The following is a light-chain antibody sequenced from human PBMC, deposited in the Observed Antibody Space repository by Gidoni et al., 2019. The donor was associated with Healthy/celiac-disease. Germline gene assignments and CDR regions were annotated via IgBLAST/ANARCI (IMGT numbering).Light chain of an antibody. V-gene: IGKV3-11*01. CDR1: QSVSIY. CDR3: QQRSNWPKT. Sequence: EIVLPQSPATLSLSPGERATLSCSSSQSVSIYLAWYQQKPGQAPRLLIYDASNRATGIPARFSGSGSGTDFTLTISSLEPEDFSVYYCQQRSNWPKTFGQGTKLEIK. CDR2: DAS. J-gene: IGKJ2*01.